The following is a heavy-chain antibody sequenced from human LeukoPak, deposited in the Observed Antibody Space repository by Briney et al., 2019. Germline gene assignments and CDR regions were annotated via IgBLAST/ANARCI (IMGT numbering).Heavy chain of an antibody. CDR2: ISGSGGST. V-gene: IGHV3-23*01. CDR3: ARDLGLDYGDYPDYFDY. D-gene: IGHD4-17*01. J-gene: IGHJ4*02. Sequence: PGGSLRLSCAASGFTFSSYAMSWVRQAPGKGLEWVSAISGSGGSTYYADSVKGRFTISRDNAKNSLYLQMNSLRAEDTAVYYCARDLGLDYGDYPDYFDYWGQGTLVTVSS. CDR1: GFTFSSYA.